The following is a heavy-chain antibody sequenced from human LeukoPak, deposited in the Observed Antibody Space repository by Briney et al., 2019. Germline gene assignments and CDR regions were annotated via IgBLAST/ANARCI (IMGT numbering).Heavy chain of an antibody. CDR2: IKQDGSEK. V-gene: IGHV3-7*01. Sequence: PGGSLRLSCAASGFIFNNYWMSWVRQAPGKGLEWVANIKQDGSEKYYVDSVKGRFTISRDNAKNSLYLQMNSLRAEDTAVYYCARHIGTYYDYWGQGTLVTVS. CDR3: ARHIGTYYDY. J-gene: IGHJ4*02. D-gene: IGHD2-21*01. CDR1: GFIFNNYW.